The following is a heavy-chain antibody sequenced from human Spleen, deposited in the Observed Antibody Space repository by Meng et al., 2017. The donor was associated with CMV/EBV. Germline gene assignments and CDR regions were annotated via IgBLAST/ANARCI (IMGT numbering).Heavy chain of an antibody. V-gene: IGHV1-8*03. J-gene: IGHJ4*02. CDR1: GYTFTSYD. CDR3: ARAGSYSNHGYYFDY. Sequence: ASVKVSCKASGYTFTSYDINWVRQATGQGLEWMGWMNPDSGNTGYAQKFQGRVTITRNTSISTAYMELSRLRSDDTAVYYCARAGSYSNHGYYFDYWGQGTLVTSPQ. CDR2: MNPDSGNT. D-gene: IGHD4-11*01.